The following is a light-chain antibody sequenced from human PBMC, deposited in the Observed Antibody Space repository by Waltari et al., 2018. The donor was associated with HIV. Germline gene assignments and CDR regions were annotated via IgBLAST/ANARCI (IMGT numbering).Light chain of an antibody. CDR3: QVWDSSSDAYV. CDR2: YDS. CDR1: NIGSKS. V-gene: IGLV3-21*04. Sequence: SYVLAQPPSVSVAPGQTARLTCGGNNIGSKSVHWYQQKPGQAPVVVIYYDSDRPSGIPERFSGSNSGNTATLTISRVEAGDEADYYCQVWDSSSDAYVFGTGTKVTVL. J-gene: IGLJ1*01.